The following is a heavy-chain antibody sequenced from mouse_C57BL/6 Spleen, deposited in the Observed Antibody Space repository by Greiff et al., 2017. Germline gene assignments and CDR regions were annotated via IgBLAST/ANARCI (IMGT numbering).Heavy chain of an antibody. V-gene: IGHV1-19*01. D-gene: IGHD1-1*01. CDR1: GYTFTDYY. CDR2: INPYNGGT. CDR3: ARRNYYGSPYWYFDV. J-gene: IGHJ1*03. Sequence: EVMLVESGPVLVKPGASVKMSCKASGYTFTDYYMNWVKQSHGKSLEWIGVINPYNGGTSYNQKFKGKATLTVDKSSSTAYLELNSLTSEDSAVYYCARRNYYGSPYWYFDVWGTGTTVTVSS.